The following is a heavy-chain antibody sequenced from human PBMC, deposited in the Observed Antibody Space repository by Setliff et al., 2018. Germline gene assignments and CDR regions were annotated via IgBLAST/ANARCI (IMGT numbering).Heavy chain of an antibody. CDR1: GGSITNSNYY. CDR3: ASIFCSMTECFGRFDN. Sequence: KPSETLSLTCFVSGGSITNSNYYWAWVRQPPEKGLEWIGSIYYTGVTYYTESLKSRLTXXXXSXXXXXXXXXXXXXXXXXXXXXXASIFCSMTECFGRFDNWGQGIPVTVSS. V-gene: IGHV4-39*01. J-gene: IGHJ4*02. CDR2: IYYTGVT. D-gene: IGHD2-2*01.